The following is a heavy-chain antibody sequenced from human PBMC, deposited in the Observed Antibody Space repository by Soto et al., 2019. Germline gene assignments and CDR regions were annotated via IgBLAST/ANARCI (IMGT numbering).Heavy chain of an antibody. Sequence: SETLSLTCTVSGGSISSGGYYWSWTRQHPGKGLEWIGYIYYSGSTYYNPSLKSRVTISVDTSKNQFSLKLSSVTAADTAVYYCARDMSIAGTLNWFDPWGQGTLVTVS. CDR1: GGSISSGGYY. J-gene: IGHJ5*02. V-gene: IGHV4-31*03. D-gene: IGHD6-6*01. CDR2: IYYSGST. CDR3: ARDMSIAGTLNWFDP.